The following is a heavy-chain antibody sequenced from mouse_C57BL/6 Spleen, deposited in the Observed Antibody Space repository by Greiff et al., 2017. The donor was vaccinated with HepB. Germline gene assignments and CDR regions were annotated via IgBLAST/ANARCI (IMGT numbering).Heavy chain of an antibody. CDR3: ARSSGHILFDY. D-gene: IGHD3-2*02. CDR2: IYPGGGYT. Sequence: QVQLKQSGAELVRPGTSVKMSCKASGYTFTNYWIGWAKQRPGHGLEWIGDIYPGGGYTNYNEKFKGKATLTADKSSSPAYMQFSSLTSEDSAIYYCARSSGHILFDYWGQGTTLTVSS. V-gene: IGHV1-63*01. CDR1: GYTFTNYW. J-gene: IGHJ2*01.